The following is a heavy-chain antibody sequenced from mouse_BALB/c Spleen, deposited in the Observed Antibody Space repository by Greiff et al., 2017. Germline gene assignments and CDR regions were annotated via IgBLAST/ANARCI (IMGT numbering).Heavy chain of an antibody. CDR1: GYAFSSYW. V-gene: IGHV1-80*01. CDR3: ARGPEGAMDY. Sequence: QVQLQQSGAELVRPGSSVKISCKASGYAFSSYWMNWVKQRPGQGLEWIGQIYPGDGDTNYNGKFKGKATLTADNSSSTAYMQLSSLTSEDSAVYFCARGPEGAMDYWGQGTSDTVSS. D-gene: IGHD3-3*01. J-gene: IGHJ4*01. CDR2: IYPGDGDT.